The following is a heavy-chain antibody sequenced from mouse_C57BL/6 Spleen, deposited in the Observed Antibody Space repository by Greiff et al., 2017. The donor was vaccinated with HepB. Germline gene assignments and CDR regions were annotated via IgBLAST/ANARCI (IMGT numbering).Heavy chain of an antibody. CDR3: ARASWVNWYFDV. Sequence: EVQVVESGPGMVKPSQSLSLTCTVTGYSITSGYDWHWIRHFPGNKLEWMGYISYSGSTNYNPSLKSRISITHDTSKNHFFLKLNSVTTEDTATYDCARASWVNWYFDVWGTGTTVTVSS. CDR2: ISYSGST. D-gene: IGHD4-1*01. V-gene: IGHV3-1*01. CDR1: GYSITSGYD. J-gene: IGHJ1*03.